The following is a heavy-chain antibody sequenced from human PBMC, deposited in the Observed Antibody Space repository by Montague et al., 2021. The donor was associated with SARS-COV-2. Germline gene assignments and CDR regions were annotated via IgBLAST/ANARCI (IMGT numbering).Heavy chain of an antibody. CDR2: MYYSGST. CDR3: ARDIDY. CDR1: GGSISSYY. J-gene: IGHJ4*02. V-gene: IGHV4-59*13. Sequence: SETPSLTCTVSGGSISSYYWSWIRQPPGKGLEWIGYMYYSGSTNYNPSLKSPVTLSVDTSKNQFSLKLSSVTAADTAVYYCARDIDYWGQGTPVTVSS.